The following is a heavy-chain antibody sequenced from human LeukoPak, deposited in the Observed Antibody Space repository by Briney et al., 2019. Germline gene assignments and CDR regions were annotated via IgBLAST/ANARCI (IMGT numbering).Heavy chain of an antibody. J-gene: IGHJ4*02. V-gene: IGHV4-39*07. CDR1: GGSISSSSYY. CDR3: ARVTTPHYYFDY. CDR2: IYYSGST. D-gene: IGHD1/OR15-1a*01. Sequence: SETLSLTCTVSGGSISSSSYYWGWLRQPPGKGLEWIGSIYYSGSTYYNPSLKSRVTISVDTSKNQFSLKLSSVTAADTAVYYCARVTTPHYYFDYWGQGTLVTVSS.